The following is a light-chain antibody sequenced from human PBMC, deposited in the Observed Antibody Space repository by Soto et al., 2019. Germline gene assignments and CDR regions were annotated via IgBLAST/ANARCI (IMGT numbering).Light chain of an antibody. Sequence: QSALTQPASVSGSPGQSITISCTGTSSDVGGYNYVSWYQQHPGKAPKLMIYEVSNRPSGVSNRFSGSKSGNTASLTISGLHAEDEADYDCSSYTSSSTLPYVFGTGTKLTVL. V-gene: IGLV2-14*01. CDR1: SSDVGGYNY. CDR3: SSYTSSSTLPYV. CDR2: EVS. J-gene: IGLJ1*01.